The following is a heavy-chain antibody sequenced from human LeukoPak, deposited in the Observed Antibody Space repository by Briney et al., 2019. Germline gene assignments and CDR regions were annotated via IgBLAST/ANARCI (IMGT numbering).Heavy chain of an antibody. J-gene: IGHJ4*02. Sequence: GGSLRLSCAVSGFPVSSKYMNWIRQAPGKGLEWVAVIYGGDDTFYADAVKGRFTISRDSSKNTLYFQMNDLRGDDTAVYYCAGDAGDGYFDYWGQGTLVTVSS. CDR3: AGDAGDGYFDY. CDR2: IYGGDDT. D-gene: IGHD3-10*01. V-gene: IGHV3-53*01. CDR1: GFPVSSKY.